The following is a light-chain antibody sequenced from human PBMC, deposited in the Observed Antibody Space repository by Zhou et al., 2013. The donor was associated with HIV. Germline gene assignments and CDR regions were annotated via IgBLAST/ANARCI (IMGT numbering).Light chain of an antibody. CDR3: QQYDNLPLT. CDR1: QDITNY. V-gene: IGKV1-33*01. Sequence: DIQMTQSPSSLSASVGDRVTITCQASQDITNYLNWFQQKPGKAPMLLIYDASNLESGVPSRFSGSGSGTDFTFTISSLQPEDIATYYCQQYDNLPLTFGGGTRVE. J-gene: IGKJ4*01. CDR2: DAS.